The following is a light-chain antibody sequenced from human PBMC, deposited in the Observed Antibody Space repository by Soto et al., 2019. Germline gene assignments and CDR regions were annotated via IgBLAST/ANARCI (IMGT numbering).Light chain of an antibody. Sequence: DIQLTQSPSLLSASVGDRVTITCRASHDISTYLAWYQQKPGKAPKLLIYAASSLQSGVPSRFSGSGSGTKFTLTIASLQPDDFATYYCQQYETFSGTFGPGTKVDIK. CDR1: HDISTY. J-gene: IGKJ1*01. CDR2: AAS. V-gene: IGKV1-9*01. CDR3: QQYETFSGT.